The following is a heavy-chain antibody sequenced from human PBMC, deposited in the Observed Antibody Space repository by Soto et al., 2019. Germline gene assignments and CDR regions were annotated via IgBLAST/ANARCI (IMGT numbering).Heavy chain of an antibody. CDR2: IYYSGST. CDR3: AREVGMIAVAKSGAFDI. CDR1: GGSISSGGYY. J-gene: IGHJ3*02. Sequence: TLSLSCTVSGGSISSGGYYWSWIRQHPGKGLEWIGYIYYSGSTYYNPSLKSRVTISVDTSKNQFSLKLSSVTAADTAVYYCAREVGMIAVAKSGAFDIWGQGTMVTVSS. D-gene: IGHD6-19*01. V-gene: IGHV4-31*03.